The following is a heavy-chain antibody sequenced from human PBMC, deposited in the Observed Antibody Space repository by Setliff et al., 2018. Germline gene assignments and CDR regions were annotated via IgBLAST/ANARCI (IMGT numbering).Heavy chain of an antibody. CDR3: ARRETYYNFWSGYYAY. J-gene: IGHJ4*02. CDR2: INHSGST. CDR1: GGSFSGYY. V-gene: IGHV4-34*01. D-gene: IGHD3-3*01. Sequence: PSETLSLTCAVYGGSFSGYYWSWIRQPPGKGLEWIGEINHSGSTYYNPSLKSRVTISVGTSKNQFPLKLSSVTAADTAVYYCARRETYYNFWSGYYAYWGQGTLVTVSS.